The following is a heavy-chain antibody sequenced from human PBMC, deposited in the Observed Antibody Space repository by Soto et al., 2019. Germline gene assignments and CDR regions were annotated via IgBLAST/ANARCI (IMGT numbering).Heavy chain of an antibody. CDR1: GGSISNAAYS. CDR2: IYPSGMP. D-gene: IGHD5-18*01. Sequence: QLQLQESGSGLVTPSHTLSLTCTVSGGSISNAAYSWSWIRQPPGKGLEWIGYIYPSGMPFYNPSLRSRVNISIARSTDQFSLNLKSVTAADTAVYYCARERGGYGLFDSWGQGTLVTVSS. CDR3: ARERGGYGLFDS. J-gene: IGHJ4*02. V-gene: IGHV4-30-2*01.